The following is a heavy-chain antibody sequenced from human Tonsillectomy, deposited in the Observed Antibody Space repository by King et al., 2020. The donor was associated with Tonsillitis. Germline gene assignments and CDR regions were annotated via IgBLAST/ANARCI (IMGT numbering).Heavy chain of an antibody. J-gene: IGHJ4*02. Sequence: QLVQSGAEVKMPGASVKVSCKASGYTFTNYDINWVRQATGQGLEWMGWMNPSSGNSGYSQQFQGRVTMTRDASRGTAYMELSSLRSEDTAVYYCARGMGTIFGVVIGPGYWGQGTLVTVSS. D-gene: IGHD3-3*01. CDR1: GYTFTNYD. CDR2: MNPSSGNS. CDR3: ARGMGTIFGVVIGPGY. V-gene: IGHV1-8*01.